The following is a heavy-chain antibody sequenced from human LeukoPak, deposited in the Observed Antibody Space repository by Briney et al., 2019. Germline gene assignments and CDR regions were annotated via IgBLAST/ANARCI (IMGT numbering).Heavy chain of an antibody. J-gene: IGHJ4*02. CDR1: GGTFTSYA. Sequence: SVKVSCKASGGTFTSYAISWVRQAPGQGLEWMGGIIPIFGTANYAQKFQGRVTITADESTSTAYMELSSLRSEDTAVYYCARGGSYGWYYFDYWGQGTLVTVSS. CDR3: ARGGSYGWYYFDY. CDR2: IIPIFGTA. V-gene: IGHV1-69*13. D-gene: IGHD6-19*01.